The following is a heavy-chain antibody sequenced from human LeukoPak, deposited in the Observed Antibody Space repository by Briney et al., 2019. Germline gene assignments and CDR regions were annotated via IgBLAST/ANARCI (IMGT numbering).Heavy chain of an antibody. CDR3: ARLWSTQCEGGSCPHQPNY. Sequence: SETLSLTCTVPGGSISSYYWSWIRQPPGKGLGWIGYIYYSGSTNYNPSLKSRVTISVDTSQNQFSLKLRPVTAAGQALLFCARLWSTQCEGGSCPHQPNYWGQGTLVTVSS. J-gene: IGHJ4*02. CDR2: IYYSGST. D-gene: IGHD2-15*01. V-gene: IGHV4-59*08. CDR1: GGSISSYY.